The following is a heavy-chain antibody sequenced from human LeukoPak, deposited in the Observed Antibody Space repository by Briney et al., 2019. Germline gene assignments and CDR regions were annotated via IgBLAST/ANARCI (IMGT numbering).Heavy chain of an antibody. Sequence: ASVKVSCKASGYTFTGYYMHWVRQAPGQGLEWMRWISAYNGNTNYAQKLQGRVTMTTDTSTSTAYMELRSLRSDDTAVYYCARDSPGTVTIFGVVIHWFDPWGQGTLVTVSS. CDR2: ISAYNGNT. V-gene: IGHV1-18*04. CDR1: GYTFTGYY. CDR3: ARDSPGTVTIFGVVIHWFDP. J-gene: IGHJ5*02. D-gene: IGHD3-3*01.